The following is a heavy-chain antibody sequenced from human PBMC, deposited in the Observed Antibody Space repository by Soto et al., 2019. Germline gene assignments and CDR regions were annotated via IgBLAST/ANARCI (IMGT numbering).Heavy chain of an antibody. CDR1: GGTFSSYA. CDR2: ANPIVGTA. Sequence: QVQLVQSGAEVKKPGSSVKVSCKASGGTFSSYAITCVRQAPGQVLEWMGGANPIVGTANNAQKFQGRVTITADEPTSTAYMELSSLRSEDTAVYYCAEAAAAYSSSPNCFDPWGHGTLVTVSS. D-gene: IGHD6-6*01. CDR3: AEAAAAYSSSPNCFDP. V-gene: IGHV1-69*01. J-gene: IGHJ5*02.